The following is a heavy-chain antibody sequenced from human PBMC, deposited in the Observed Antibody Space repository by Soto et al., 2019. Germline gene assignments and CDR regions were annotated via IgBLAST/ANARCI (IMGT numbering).Heavy chain of an antibody. Sequence: EVQLLESGGGLVQPGGSLRLSCATSGFTFSTYAMTWVRQAPGKGLEWVSAITGGGGTADYADSVKGRFTISRDNFKDNLYLQMNSLRVEDTAVYYCAKGGRGAATDYWGQGTLVTVSS. V-gene: IGHV3-23*01. CDR3: AKGGRGAATDY. CDR2: ITGGGGTA. CDR1: GFTFSTYA. D-gene: IGHD1-26*01. J-gene: IGHJ4*02.